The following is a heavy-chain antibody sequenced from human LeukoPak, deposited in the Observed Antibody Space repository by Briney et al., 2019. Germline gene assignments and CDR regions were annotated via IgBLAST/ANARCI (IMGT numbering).Heavy chain of an antibody. J-gene: IGHJ4*02. D-gene: IGHD3-22*01. Sequence: SVKVSCKVSGYTLTELSMHWVRQAPGQGLEWMGRIIPIFGTANYAQKFQGRVTITADESTSTAYMELSSLRSEDTAVYYCARGFITNYFDYWGQGTLVTVSS. CDR3: ARGFITNYFDY. CDR1: GYTLTELS. V-gene: IGHV1-69*13. CDR2: IIPIFGTA.